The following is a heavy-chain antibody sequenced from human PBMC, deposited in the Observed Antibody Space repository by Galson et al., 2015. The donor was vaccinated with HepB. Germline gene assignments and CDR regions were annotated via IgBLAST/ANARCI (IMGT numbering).Heavy chain of an antibody. J-gene: IGHJ6*03. D-gene: IGHD3-3*01. V-gene: IGHV1-2*02. CDR2: INPSSGGT. CDR1: GYSFTNYY. CDR3: AREVLGTFWSAYYDSDYYMDV. Sequence: SVKVSCKASGYSFTNYYIHWVRQAPGQGLEWMGCINPSSGGTNFGQMFQGRVTMTRDTSISTAYLDIRRLRSDDTAVYFCAREVLGTFWSAYYDSDYYMDVWGKGTTVTVSS.